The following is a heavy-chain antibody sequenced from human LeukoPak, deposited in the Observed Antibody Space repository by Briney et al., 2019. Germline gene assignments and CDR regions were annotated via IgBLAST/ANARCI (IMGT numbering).Heavy chain of an antibody. CDR3: ARDVSRSPFDY. CDR1: GGSISSSRYY. Sequence: PSETLSLTCTVSGGSISSSRYYWGWIRQPPGKGLEWIGSIYYSGSTYYNPSPKSRVTISVDTSKNQFSLKLSSVTAADTAVYYCARDVSRSPFDYWGQGTLVTVSS. D-gene: IGHD5/OR15-5a*01. CDR2: IYYSGST. V-gene: IGHV4-39*07. J-gene: IGHJ4*02.